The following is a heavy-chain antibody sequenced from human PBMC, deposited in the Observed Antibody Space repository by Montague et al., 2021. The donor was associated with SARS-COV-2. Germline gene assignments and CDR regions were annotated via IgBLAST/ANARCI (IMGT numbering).Heavy chain of an antibody. CDR3: ARIQCADILTGSVVLQW. CDR1: GFSLSPYP. Sequence: SLRLSCAASGFSLSPYPMHWVRPAPGKGLESVAIMSFAGRNQYYADSVNSRFTISRDNSRNTLFLQMNNLRPEDTAVYYCARIQCADILTGSVVLQWWGQGTLVTVSS. V-gene: IGHV3-30*04. J-gene: IGHJ4*02. D-gene: IGHD3-9*01. CDR2: MSFAGRNQ.